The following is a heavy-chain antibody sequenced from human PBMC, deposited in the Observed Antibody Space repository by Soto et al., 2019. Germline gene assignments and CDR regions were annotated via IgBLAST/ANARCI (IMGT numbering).Heavy chain of an antibody. CDR2: ISYDGSNK. CDR3: ARAVESGSSQYFYHYYAMDV. V-gene: IGHV3-30-3*01. Sequence: QVQLVESGGGVVQPGRSLRLSCAASGFTFSNYPMHWVRQAPGKGLEWVAVISYDGSNKYYAGSVKGRFTISRDNSKNTLYLQMNSLRAEDTAVYYCARAVESGSSQYFYHYYAMDVWGQGTTVTVSS. CDR1: GFTFSNYP. J-gene: IGHJ6*02. D-gene: IGHD1-26*01.